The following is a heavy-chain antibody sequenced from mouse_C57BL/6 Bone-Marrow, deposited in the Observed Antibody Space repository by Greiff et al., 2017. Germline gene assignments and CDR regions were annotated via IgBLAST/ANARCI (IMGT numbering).Heavy chain of an antibody. J-gene: IGHJ4*01. Sequence: VKVVESGPGLVAPSQSLSITCTVSGFSLTSYGVHWVRQPPGKGLEWLVVIWSDGSTTYNSALKSRLSISKDNSKSQVFLKMNSLQTDDTAMYYCARHSTTVVADAMYYWGQGTSVTVSS. CDR3: ARHSTTVVADAMYY. CDR2: IWSDGST. CDR1: GFSLTSYG. V-gene: IGHV2-6-1*01. D-gene: IGHD1-1*01.